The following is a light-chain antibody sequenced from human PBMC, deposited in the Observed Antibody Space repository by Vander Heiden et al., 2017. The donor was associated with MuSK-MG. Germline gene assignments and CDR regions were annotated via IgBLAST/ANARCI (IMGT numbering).Light chain of an antibody. Sequence: DIQMTQSPSSLSASVGDRVTITCQASQDISNYLNWYQQKPGKAPKLLIYDASNLEKGVPSRFSGSGSGTDFTFTISSLQPEDIATYYWQQDDNLITFGQGTRLEIK. V-gene: IGKV1-33*01. J-gene: IGKJ5*01. CDR1: QDISNY. CDR2: DAS. CDR3: QQDDNLIT.